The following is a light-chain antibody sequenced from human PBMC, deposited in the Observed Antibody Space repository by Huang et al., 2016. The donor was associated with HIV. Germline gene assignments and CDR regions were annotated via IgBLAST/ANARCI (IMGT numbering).Light chain of an antibody. Sequence: EIVLTQSPGTLSLSPGERATLSCRASQSVGIYLAWYQQKPGQAPRLLIYGASTRVTGIPDRFSGGGSGTDFTLSISRLEPADFAVYYCQQYERPPDTFGPGTKVNIK. V-gene: IGKV3-20*01. CDR3: QQYERPPDT. J-gene: IGKJ3*01. CDR1: QSVGIY. CDR2: GAS.